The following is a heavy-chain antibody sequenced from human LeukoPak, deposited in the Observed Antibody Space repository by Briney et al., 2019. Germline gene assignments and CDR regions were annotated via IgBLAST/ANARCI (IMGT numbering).Heavy chain of an antibody. J-gene: IGHJ5*02. Sequence: GGSLRLSCAASGFTFSSYSMNWVRQAPGKGLEWVSYISSSSNYIYYADSVKGRFTISRDNAKNSPYLQMNSLRAEDTAVYYCAKRLGTATIFGGFDPWGQGARVTVSS. CDR1: GFTFSSYS. D-gene: IGHD3-3*01. V-gene: IGHV3-21*04. CDR3: AKRLGTATIFGGFDP. CDR2: ISSSSNYI.